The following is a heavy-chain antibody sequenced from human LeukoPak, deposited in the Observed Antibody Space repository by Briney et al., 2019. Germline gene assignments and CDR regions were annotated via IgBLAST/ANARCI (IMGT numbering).Heavy chain of an antibody. Sequence: GGSLRLSCAASGFTFSSYAMSWVRQAPGKGLEWVAVIWYDGSNKYYADSVKGRFTISRDNSKNTLYLQMNSLRAEDTAVYYCARDGVGPTSGIDYWGQGTLVTVSS. CDR1: GFTFSSYA. V-gene: IGHV3-33*08. J-gene: IGHJ4*02. CDR3: ARDGVGPTSGIDY. D-gene: IGHD1-26*01. CDR2: IWYDGSNK.